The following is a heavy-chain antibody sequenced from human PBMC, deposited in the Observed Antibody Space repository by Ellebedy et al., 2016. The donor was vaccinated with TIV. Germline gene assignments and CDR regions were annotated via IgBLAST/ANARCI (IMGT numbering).Heavy chain of an antibody. Sequence: ASVKVSCKASGYTFTSYYMHWVRQAPGQGLEWMGIINPSGDSTSYAQKFQGRVTMTTDTSTSTAYLELRSLTSDDTAMYYCARDFFHGSTTYYDGFDTWGQGTMVTVAS. CDR3: ARDFFHGSTTYYDGFDT. CDR2: INPSGDST. J-gene: IGHJ3*02. D-gene: IGHD3-10*01. CDR1: GYTFTSYY. V-gene: IGHV1-46*01.